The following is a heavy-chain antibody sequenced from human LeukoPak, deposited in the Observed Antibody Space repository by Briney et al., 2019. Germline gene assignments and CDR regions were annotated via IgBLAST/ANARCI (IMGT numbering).Heavy chain of an antibody. D-gene: IGHD5-12*01. CDR1: GYGFTSSW. Sequence: GESLKISCKGSGYGFTSSWISWVRQMPGKGLEWMGIIYPGDSDTRYSPSFQGQVTISADKSISTAYLQWSSLKASDTAMYYCARRGFTDSGLIDYWGQGTLVTVSS. CDR3: ARRGFTDSGLIDY. CDR2: IYPGDSDT. V-gene: IGHV5-51*01. J-gene: IGHJ4*02.